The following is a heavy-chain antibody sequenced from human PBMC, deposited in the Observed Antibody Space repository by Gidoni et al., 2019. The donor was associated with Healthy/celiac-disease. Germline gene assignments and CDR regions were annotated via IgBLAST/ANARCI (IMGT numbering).Heavy chain of an antibody. CDR1: GFTFSRDA. D-gene: IGHD6-19*01. V-gene: IGHV3-23*04. J-gene: IGHJ5*02. CDR2: ISGSGGRT. Sequence: EVQLVESGGGLVQPGGSLRLSCAASGFTFSRDAMGGVRQAPGKGLEVVSAISGSGGRTYYADSVKGRFTISRDNSKNTLYLQMNSLRAEDTAVYYCAKDRGAVAGPSGWFDPWGQGTLVTVSS. CDR3: AKDRGAVAGPSGWFDP.